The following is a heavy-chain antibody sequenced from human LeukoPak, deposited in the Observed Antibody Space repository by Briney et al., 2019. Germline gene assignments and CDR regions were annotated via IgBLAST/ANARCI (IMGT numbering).Heavy chain of an antibody. D-gene: IGHD2-2*01. CDR1: GGSISSYY. J-gene: IGHJ6*02. CDR3: AGDGRGLEYRSSTSCYHVSDCGMDA. CDR2: IYTSGST. Sequence: PSETLSLTCTVSGGSISSYYWSWIRQPAGKGLEWIGRIYTSGSTNYNPSLKSRVTMSVDTSKNQFSLKLSSVTAADTAVYYCAGDGRGLEYRSSTSCYHVSDCGMDARGQGNTVTVSS. V-gene: IGHV4-4*07.